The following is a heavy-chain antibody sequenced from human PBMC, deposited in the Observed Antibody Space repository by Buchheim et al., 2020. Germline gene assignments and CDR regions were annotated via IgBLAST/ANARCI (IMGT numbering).Heavy chain of an antibody. CDR1: GFTFSNYW. Sequence: EVQLVESGGGLVQPGGSLRLSCAASGFTFSNYWMNWVRQAPGKGLEWVANINKDGSEIYYVDSVKGRFTISRDNAQNTVCLQMNSLRAEDTAVYFCAGDSDGSAIDSWGQGTL. D-gene: IGHD5-24*01. J-gene: IGHJ4*02. CDR3: AGDSDGSAIDS. CDR2: INKDGSEI. V-gene: IGHV3-7*01.